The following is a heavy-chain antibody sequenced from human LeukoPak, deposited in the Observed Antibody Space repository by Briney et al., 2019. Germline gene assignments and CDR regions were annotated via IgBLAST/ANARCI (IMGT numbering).Heavy chain of an antibody. D-gene: IGHD6-13*01. Sequence: GGSLRLSCEASGFTFSGYWMSWVRQTPEKGLEWVANIKQDGYEKYYVDSVKGRFTISRDNAKNSLYLQMNSLRADDTAVYYCACTSIAAADYWGQGTLVTVSS. V-gene: IGHV3-7*01. J-gene: IGHJ4*02. CDR2: IKQDGYEK. CDR3: ACTSIAAADY. CDR1: GFTFSGYW.